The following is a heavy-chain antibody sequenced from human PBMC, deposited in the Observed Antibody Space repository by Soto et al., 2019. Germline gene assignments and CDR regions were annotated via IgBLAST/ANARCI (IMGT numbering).Heavy chain of an antibody. CDR2: FDPEDGET. CDR3: ATTRFSASYYNADLYYYGMDV. D-gene: IGHD3-22*01. V-gene: IGHV1-24*01. Sequence: GASVKVSCKASGGPFSSYAISWVRQAPGQGLEWMGGFDPEDGETIYAQKFQGRVTMTEDTSTDTAYMELSSLRSEDTAVYYCATTRFSASYYNADLYYYGMDVWGQGTTVTVSS. J-gene: IGHJ6*02. CDR1: GGPFSSYA.